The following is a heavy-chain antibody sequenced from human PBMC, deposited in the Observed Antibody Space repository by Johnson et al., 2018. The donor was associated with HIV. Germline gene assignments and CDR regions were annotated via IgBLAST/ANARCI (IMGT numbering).Heavy chain of an antibody. D-gene: IGHD6-13*01. CDR2: ISTSGSSI. Sequence: QVQLVESGVGLVKPGGSLRLSCAASGFTFSDYYMSWIRQAPGKGLEWVSYISTSGSSIYYADSVKGRFTISRDNAKNSLYLQIDSLRVDDTAVYYCARDGVYSSPWDAFDIWGQGTMVSVSP. CDR3: ARDGVYSSPWDAFDI. CDR1: GFTFSDYY. V-gene: IGHV3-11*01. J-gene: IGHJ3*02.